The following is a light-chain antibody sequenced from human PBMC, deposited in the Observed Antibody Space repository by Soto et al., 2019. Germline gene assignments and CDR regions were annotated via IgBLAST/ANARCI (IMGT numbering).Light chain of an antibody. Sequence: DIQMTQSPSTLSASVGDRITITCRASQSINSRLAWYQQKPGEAPNLLIYKASSLQSEVPSRFSGSGSGTEFTLTISSLQPDDFATYYCQQYNGYSYTFGQGTKLEIK. CDR3: QQYNGYSYT. CDR1: QSINSR. CDR2: KAS. J-gene: IGKJ2*01. V-gene: IGKV1-5*03.